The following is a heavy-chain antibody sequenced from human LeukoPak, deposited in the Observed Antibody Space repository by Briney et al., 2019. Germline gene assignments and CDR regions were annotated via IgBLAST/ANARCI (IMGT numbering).Heavy chain of an antibody. CDR3: ARVSYGDLPPAYYYYMDV. Sequence: GGSLRLSCAASGFTFSSYAMHWVRQAPGKGLEWVAVISYDGSNKYYADSVKGRFTISRDNSKNTLYLQMNSLRAEDTAVYYCARVSYGDLPPAYYYYMDVWGKGTTVTVSS. J-gene: IGHJ6*03. V-gene: IGHV3-30*04. CDR1: GFTFSSYA. D-gene: IGHD4-17*01. CDR2: ISYDGSNK.